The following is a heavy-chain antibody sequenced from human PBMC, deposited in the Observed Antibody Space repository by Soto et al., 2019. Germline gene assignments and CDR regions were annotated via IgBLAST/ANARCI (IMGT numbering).Heavy chain of an antibody. D-gene: IGHD6-13*01. Sequence: ASVKVSCKASGYTFTSYYIHWVRQAPGQGLEWMGIINPSGGSTSYAQKFQGRVTMTRDTSTSTVYMELSSLRSEDTAVYYCARDTSIAAARPDWFDPWGQGTLVTVS. CDR3: ARDTSIAAARPDWFDP. V-gene: IGHV1-46*03. CDR1: GYTFTSYY. J-gene: IGHJ5*02. CDR2: INPSGGST.